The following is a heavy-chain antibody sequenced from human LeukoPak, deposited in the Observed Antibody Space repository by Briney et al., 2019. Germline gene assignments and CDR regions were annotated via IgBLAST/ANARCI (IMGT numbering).Heavy chain of an antibody. CDR1: GFTFSSYG. J-gene: IGHJ5*02. CDR3: ARRTGYPNWFDP. V-gene: IGHV3-23*01. Sequence: GGSLRLSCAACGFTFSSYGMSWVRQAPGKGLEWVSAISVSGGNTNYEDSVKGRFTISRDNSKNTLYLQMNSLRAEDTAVYYCARRTGYPNWFDPWGQGTLVTVSS. D-gene: IGHD3/OR15-3a*01. CDR2: ISVSGGNT.